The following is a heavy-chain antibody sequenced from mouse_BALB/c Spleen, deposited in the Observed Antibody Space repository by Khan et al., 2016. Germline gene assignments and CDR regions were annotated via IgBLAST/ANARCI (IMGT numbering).Heavy chain of an antibody. CDR1: GFNIKDNY. CDR2: IDPENGNT. CDR3: ARGDYGNYAAY. D-gene: IGHD2-1*01. V-gene: IGHV14-1*02. J-gene: IGHJ3*01. Sequence: VQLQQSGAELVRPGASVKLSCKASGFNIKDNYMHWVKQRPEQGLEYIGWIDPENGNTIYAPKFQGKASITADTSSNTAYLQLSSLTSEDTAVXYCARGDYGNYAAYWGQGALVTVSA.